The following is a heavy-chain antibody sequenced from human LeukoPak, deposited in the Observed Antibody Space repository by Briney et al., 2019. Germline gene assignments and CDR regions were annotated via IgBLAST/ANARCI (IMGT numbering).Heavy chain of an antibody. Sequence: GGSLRLSCAASGFTFSSYSMNWVRQAPGKGLEWVSYISSSSSTIYYADSVKGRFTISRDSAKNSLYLQMNSLRAEDTAVYYCARDGYYDYVWGSYRLPHWGQGTLVSVSS. CDR2: ISSSSSTI. V-gene: IGHV3-48*04. CDR1: GFTFSSYS. D-gene: IGHD3-16*02. CDR3: ARDGYYDYVWGSYRLPH. J-gene: IGHJ4*02.